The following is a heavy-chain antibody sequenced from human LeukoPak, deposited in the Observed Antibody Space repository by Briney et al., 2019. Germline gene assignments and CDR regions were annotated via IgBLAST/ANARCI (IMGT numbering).Heavy chain of an antibody. V-gene: IGHV3-21*01. CDR2: ISSSSSYI. J-gene: IGHJ4*02. CDR3: ARGVTYYDILTLDY. Sequence: PGGSLRLSCAASGFTFSSYSMNWVRQAPGKGLEWVSSISSSSSYIYYADSVKGRFTISRDNAKNSLYLQMNSLRAEDTAVYYCARGVTYYDILTLDYWGQGTLVTVSS. CDR1: GFTFSSYS. D-gene: IGHD3-9*01.